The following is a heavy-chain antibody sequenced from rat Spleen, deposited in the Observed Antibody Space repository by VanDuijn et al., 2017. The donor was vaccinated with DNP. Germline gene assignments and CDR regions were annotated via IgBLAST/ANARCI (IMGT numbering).Heavy chain of an antibody. Sequence: DVQLQESGPGLVKPSQSLSFPCFVTGYSITSNYWGWIRNFPGNKVEWIGHISYSGTPSYNPSLKSRTSITTDTSKNQCFLQLNSVTTKDTATYYCERQPMGMDYWGQGVMVTVSS. J-gene: IGHJ2*01. CDR2: ISYSGTP. D-gene: IGHD1-7*01. V-gene: IGHV3-1*01. CDR3: ERQPMGMDY. CDR1: GYSITSNY.